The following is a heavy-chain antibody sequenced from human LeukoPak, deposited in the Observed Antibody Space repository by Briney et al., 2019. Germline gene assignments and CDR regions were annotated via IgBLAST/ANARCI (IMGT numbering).Heavy chain of an antibody. CDR1: GGSIGSSSYY. D-gene: IGHD3-3*01. V-gene: IGHV4-39*07. J-gene: IGHJ4*02. Sequence: SETLSLTCTVSGGSIGSSSYYWGWIRQPPGKGLEWIGSIYYSGSTYYNPSLKSRVTISVDTSKNQFSLKLSSVTAADTAVYYCARDPGKWSGQSIYWGQGTLVTVSS. CDR3: ARDPGKWSGQSIY. CDR2: IYYSGST.